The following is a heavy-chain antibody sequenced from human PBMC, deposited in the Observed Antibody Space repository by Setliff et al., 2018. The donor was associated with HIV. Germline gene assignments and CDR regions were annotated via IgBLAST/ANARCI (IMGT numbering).Heavy chain of an antibody. V-gene: IGHV1-69*10. CDR3: ARSARDYDYLWGSDAFDI. CDR1: GGTFSSYA. J-gene: IGHJ3*02. CDR2: IIPFLDIA. Sequence: SVKVSCKASGGTFSSYAISWVRQAPGQGLDWMGGIIPFLDIANSAQNFQGRVTITADKSTNTAYMELSSLRSEDTAVYYCARSARDYDYLWGSDAFDIWGQETLVTVS. D-gene: IGHD3-16*01.